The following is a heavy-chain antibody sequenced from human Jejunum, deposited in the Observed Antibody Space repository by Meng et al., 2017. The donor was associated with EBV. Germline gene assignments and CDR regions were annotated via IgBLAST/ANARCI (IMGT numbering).Heavy chain of an antibody. CDR1: GYTFTSSG. Sequence: QVQLVQSGSELKKPGASVKVSCKASGYTFTSSGINWVRQAPGQGLEWMGWINTNTGYPTYAQDFTGRFVFSLDTSVSTACLQITSLSTEDNAVYYCARVRPGGGWFDPWGQGTLVTVSS. CDR3: ARVRPGGGWFDP. D-gene: IGHD2-8*02. V-gene: IGHV7-4-1*02. CDR2: INTNTGYP. J-gene: IGHJ5*02.